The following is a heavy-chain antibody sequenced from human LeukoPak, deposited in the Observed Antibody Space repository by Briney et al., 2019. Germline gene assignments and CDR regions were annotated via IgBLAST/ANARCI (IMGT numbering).Heavy chain of an antibody. J-gene: IGHJ4*02. CDR3: ARAGGRYFDWLLSFDY. CDR2: ISYDGSNK. D-gene: IGHD3-9*01. V-gene: IGHV3-30*04. Sequence: GGSLRLSCAPSGFTFSSYAMHWVRQAPGNGLEWVAVISYDGSNKYYADSVKGRFTISRDNSKNTLYLQMNSLRAEDTAVYYCARAGGRYFDWLLSFDYWGQGTLVTVSS. CDR1: GFTFSSYA.